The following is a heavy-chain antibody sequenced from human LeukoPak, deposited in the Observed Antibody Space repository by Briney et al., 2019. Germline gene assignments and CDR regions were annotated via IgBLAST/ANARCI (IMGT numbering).Heavy chain of an antibody. D-gene: IGHD6-19*01. CDR3: ARIDSGWNFDY. Sequence: GGSLTLSCAASGFTFSSYEMNWVSQAPGKGLEWLSYIGSSDNTIYYADSVKGRFTISRDNAKNSLYLQMNSLRAEDTAVYYCARIDSGWNFDYWGQRTLVSASS. CDR1: GFTFSSYE. J-gene: IGHJ4*02. V-gene: IGHV3-48*03. CDR2: IGSSDNTI.